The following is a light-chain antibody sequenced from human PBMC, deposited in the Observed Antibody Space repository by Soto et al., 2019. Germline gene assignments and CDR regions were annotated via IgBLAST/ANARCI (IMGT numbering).Light chain of an antibody. J-gene: IGLJ2*01. CDR1: SSNIGDNF. V-gene: IGLV1-51*01. Sequence: QSVLTQPPSMSAAPGQKVPISCSGSSSNIGDNFVSWYQHLPGTAPKLLTFDNSQRPSEIPDRFFGSKSGTIATLAITGPQTGDEAVYYCATWDSKLSAVVFGGGTKLTVL. CDR3: ATWDSKLSAVV. CDR2: DNS.